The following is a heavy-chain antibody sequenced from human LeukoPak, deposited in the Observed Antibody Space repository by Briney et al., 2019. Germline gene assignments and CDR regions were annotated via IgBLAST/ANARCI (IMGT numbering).Heavy chain of an antibody. CDR2: IKQDGSEK. Sequence: GGSLRLSCAASGFTFSSYWMSWVRQAPGKGLEWVANIKQDGSEKYYADSVKGRFTISRDNAKNSLYLQMNSLRAEDTAVYYCARVGIAARLYYYYYMDVWGKGTTVTVSS. V-gene: IGHV3-7*01. D-gene: IGHD6-6*01. J-gene: IGHJ6*03. CDR1: GFTFSSYW. CDR3: ARVGIAARLYYYYYMDV.